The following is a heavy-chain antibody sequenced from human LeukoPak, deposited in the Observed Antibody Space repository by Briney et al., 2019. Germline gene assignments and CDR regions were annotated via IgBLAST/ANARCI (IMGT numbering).Heavy chain of an antibody. Sequence: SETLSLTCTVYGGSFTAFYWSWIRQPPGKGLEWVGEVNHSGSTNYNPSLKSRVSLLVDTSKNQFSLKLSSVTAADTAVYYCARHGAPYSSSWYGYFQHWGQGTLVTVSS. CDR2: VNHSGST. V-gene: IGHV4-34*01. CDR3: ARHGAPYSSSWYGYFQH. CDR1: GGSFTAFY. D-gene: IGHD6-13*01. J-gene: IGHJ1*01.